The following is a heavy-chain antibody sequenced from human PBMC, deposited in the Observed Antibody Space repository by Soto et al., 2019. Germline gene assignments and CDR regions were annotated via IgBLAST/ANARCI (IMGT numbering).Heavy chain of an antibody. Sequence: QLQLQESGPGLVKPSETLSLTCTVAGGSVSSSTYYWGCIRQPPGKGLEWIATFYYSGSTYHNPSLNSRVTISADTSKNQFSLKLSSVTATDTAVYYCARHHGTYYDAFDIWGQGTMVTVSS. V-gene: IGHV4-39*01. CDR3: ARHHGTYYDAFDI. J-gene: IGHJ3*02. D-gene: IGHD1-1*01. CDR2: FYYSGST. CDR1: GGSVSSSTYY.